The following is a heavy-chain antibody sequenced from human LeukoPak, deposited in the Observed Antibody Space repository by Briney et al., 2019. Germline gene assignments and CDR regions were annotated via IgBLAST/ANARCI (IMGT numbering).Heavy chain of an antibody. CDR2: ISYSGNT. J-gene: IGHJ4*02. CDR3: ARHGGGAYGLDY. Sequence: PSATLSLTCSVSGGSIRSYYWSWIRQSPGKGLEWIGYISYSGNTNYNPSLESRVTISVDTSKNQFLLILSSVIAPDTAVYYCARHGGGAYGLDYWGQGTLVTVSS. V-gene: IGHV4-59*08. CDR1: GGSIRSYY. D-gene: IGHD5-12*01.